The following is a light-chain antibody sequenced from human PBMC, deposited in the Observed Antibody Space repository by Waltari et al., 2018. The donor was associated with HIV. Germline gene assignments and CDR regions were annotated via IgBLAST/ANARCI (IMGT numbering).Light chain of an antibody. CDR2: LND. V-gene: IGLV1-47*01. Sequence: QSVLTQPPSASGPPGQRVTISCSGSHPYIGSNNVHWYQQPPGAAPKLLISLNDQRPSGVPDRFSGSKSGTSASLVISGLRSEDEADYFCSVWDDSLAGWMFGGGTRLTVL. J-gene: IGLJ3*02. CDR3: SVWDDSLAGWM. CDR1: HPYIGSNN.